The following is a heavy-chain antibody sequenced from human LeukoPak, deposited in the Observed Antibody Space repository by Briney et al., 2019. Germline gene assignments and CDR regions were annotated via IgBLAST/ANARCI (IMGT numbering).Heavy chain of an antibody. CDR2: ISYDGSNK. CDR3: ARGQRAHVEWYYYMDV. Sequence: GGSLRLSCSASGFTFTNYAMTWVRQAPGKGLEWVAVISYDGSNKYYADSVKGRFTISRDNSKNTLYLQMNSLRADDTAVYYCARGQRAHVEWYYYMDVWGKGTTVTVSS. V-gene: IGHV3-30*04. D-gene: IGHD1-26*01. CDR1: GFTFTNYA. J-gene: IGHJ6*03.